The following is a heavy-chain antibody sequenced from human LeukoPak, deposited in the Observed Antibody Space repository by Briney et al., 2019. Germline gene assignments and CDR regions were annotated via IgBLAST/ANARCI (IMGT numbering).Heavy chain of an antibody. CDR1: GGSISSSSYY. Sequence: SETLSLTCTVSGGSISSSSYYWGWIRQPPGKGLEWIGSIYYSGSTYYNPSLKSRVTISVDTSKNQFSLKLSSVTAADTAVYYCARSEMATITDYWGQGTLVTVSS. D-gene: IGHD5-24*01. V-gene: IGHV4-39*01. CDR2: IYYSGST. J-gene: IGHJ4*02. CDR3: ARSEMATITDY.